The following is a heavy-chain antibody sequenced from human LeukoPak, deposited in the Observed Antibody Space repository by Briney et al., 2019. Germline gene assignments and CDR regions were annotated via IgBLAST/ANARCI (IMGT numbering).Heavy chain of an antibody. D-gene: IGHD5-18*01. Sequence: SVKVSCKASGGTFSSYAISWVRQAAGQGLEWMGGIIPILGTTNYAQKFQGRVTITAGESTSTAYMELSSLRSEDTAVYYCELRRGYSYGCGYWGQGTLVTVSS. V-gene: IGHV1-69*13. CDR3: ELRRGYSYGCGY. J-gene: IGHJ4*02. CDR2: IIPILGTT. CDR1: GGTFSSYA.